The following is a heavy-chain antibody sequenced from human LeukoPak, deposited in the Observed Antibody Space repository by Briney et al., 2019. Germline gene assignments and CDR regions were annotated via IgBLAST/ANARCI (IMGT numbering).Heavy chain of an antibody. Sequence: SSETLSLTCTVSGGSINAYYWSWIRQPPGKGLEWIGNIYYTGITNYNPSLKSRVSISVDTSKNQFSLKLSSVTAADTAVYYCVRSHHGGVWGKGTTVTVSS. CDR3: VRSHHGGV. J-gene: IGHJ6*04. CDR1: GGSINAYY. D-gene: IGHD1-14*01. CDR2: IYYTGIT. V-gene: IGHV4-59*01.